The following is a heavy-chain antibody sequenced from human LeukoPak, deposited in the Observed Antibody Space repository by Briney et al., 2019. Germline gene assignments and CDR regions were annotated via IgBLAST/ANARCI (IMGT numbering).Heavy chain of an antibody. CDR1: GGSISSYY. D-gene: IGHD3-3*01. J-gene: IGHJ6*03. CDR2: IYYSGST. V-gene: IGHV4-59*12. CDR3: ARDFFTPRSYHYYMDV. Sequence: SETLSLTCTVSGGSISSYYWSWIRQPPGKGLEWIGYIYYSGSTNYNPSLKSRVTMSVDTSKNQFSLKLSSVTAADTAVYYCARDFFTPRSYHYYMDVWGKGTTVTVSS.